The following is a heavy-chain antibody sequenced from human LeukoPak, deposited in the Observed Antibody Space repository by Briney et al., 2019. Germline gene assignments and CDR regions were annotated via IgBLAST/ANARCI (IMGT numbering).Heavy chain of an antibody. V-gene: IGHV4-59*01. J-gene: IGHJ4*02. Sequence: SETLSLTCTVSGGSIGTYSWNWIRQPPGKGLEWIGYIYYSGTTNYNPSLKSRVTISVDTSKNQFSLKLSSVTAADTAVYYCARGAMTTDYWGQGTLVTVSS. D-gene: IGHD4-17*01. CDR1: GGSIGTYS. CDR3: ARGAMTTDY. CDR2: IYYSGTT.